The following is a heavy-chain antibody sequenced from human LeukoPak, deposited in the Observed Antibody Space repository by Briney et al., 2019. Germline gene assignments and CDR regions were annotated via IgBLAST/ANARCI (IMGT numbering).Heavy chain of an antibody. CDR2: FDPEDTET. D-gene: IGHD2-8*02. J-gene: IGHJ4*02. CDR1: GYTLTELS. CDR3: ATDLVGSRGFDY. Sequence: ASVKVSCKVAGYTLTELSIQWVRQAAGKGLEWMGGFDPEDTETIYAQMFQGSVTMTEDTSTDTAYMELSRLRYEATVLYCCATDLVGSRGFDYWGQGTLVTVSS. V-gene: IGHV1-24*01.